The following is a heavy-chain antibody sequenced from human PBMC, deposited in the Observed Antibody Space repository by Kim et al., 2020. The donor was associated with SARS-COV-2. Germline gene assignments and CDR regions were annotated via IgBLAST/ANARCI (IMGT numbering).Heavy chain of an antibody. D-gene: IGHD3-16*01. CDR1: GFTFSAYD. V-gene: IGHV3-48*02. J-gene: IGHJ3*02. Sequence: GGSLRLSCATSGFTFSAYDMNWVRQTPGKGLEWLSFITKNSTTIYYADSVKGRFTISRDNAKNTLYLQMNSLRDEDTALYYCARDRMGGAFDMWGQGTMVTVSS. CDR2: ITKNSTTI. CDR3: ARDRMGGAFDM.